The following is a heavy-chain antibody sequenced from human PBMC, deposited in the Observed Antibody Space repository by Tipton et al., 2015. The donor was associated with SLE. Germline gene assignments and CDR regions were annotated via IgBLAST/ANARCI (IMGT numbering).Heavy chain of an antibody. Sequence: LRLSCTVSNGSISSSPYYWGWIRQSPGKGLEWVGSIYYSGSTYYNPSLKSRVTISVGTSRNQCSLNLTSVTAADTAVYYCARGPYYCMDVWGKGTTVTVSS. J-gene: IGHJ6*03. CDR2: IYYSGST. CDR3: ARGPYYCMDV. V-gene: IGHV4-39*07. CDR1: NGSISSSPYY.